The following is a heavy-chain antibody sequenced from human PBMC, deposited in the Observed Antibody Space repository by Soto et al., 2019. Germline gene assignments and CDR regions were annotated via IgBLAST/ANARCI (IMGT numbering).Heavy chain of an antibody. CDR3: ARATTVTIFDY. V-gene: IGHV1-2*02. Sequence: GASVKVSCKASGYTFTSYDINWVRQATGQGLEWMGWINPNSGGTNYAQKFQGRVTMTRDTSISTAYMELSRLRSDDTAVYYCARATTVTIFDYWGQGTLVTVSS. CDR2: INPNSGGT. J-gene: IGHJ4*02. CDR1: GYTFTSYD. D-gene: IGHD4-17*01.